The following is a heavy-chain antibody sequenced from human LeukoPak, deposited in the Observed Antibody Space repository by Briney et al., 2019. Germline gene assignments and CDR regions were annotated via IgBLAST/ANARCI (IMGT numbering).Heavy chain of an antibody. D-gene: IGHD3-10*01. V-gene: IGHV3-48*03. CDR3: ARDMAGYFDY. CDR2: ISSSGSTI. CDR1: GFTFSSYE. Sequence: GGSLRLSCAASGFTFSSYEMNWVRQAPGKGLEWVSYISSSGSTIYYADSVKGRFTISRDNAKNSLYLQMSSLRAEDTAVYYCARDMAGYFDYWGQGTLVTVSS. J-gene: IGHJ4*02.